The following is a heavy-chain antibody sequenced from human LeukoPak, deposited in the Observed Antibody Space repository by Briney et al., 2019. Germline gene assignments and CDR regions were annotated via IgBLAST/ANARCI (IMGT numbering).Heavy chain of an antibody. CDR2: IKHSGST. CDR1: GGSFSGYY. J-gene: IGHJ4*02. CDR3: ARRKGKVYYYGSGSSLFDY. V-gene: IGHV4-34*01. Sequence: SETLSLTCAVYGGSFSGYYWSWIRQPPGKGLEWIGEIKHSGSTNYNPSLKSRVSISVDTSKNQVSLKLSSVTAADTAVYYCARRKGKVYYYGSGSSLFDYWGQGTLVTVSS. D-gene: IGHD3-10*01.